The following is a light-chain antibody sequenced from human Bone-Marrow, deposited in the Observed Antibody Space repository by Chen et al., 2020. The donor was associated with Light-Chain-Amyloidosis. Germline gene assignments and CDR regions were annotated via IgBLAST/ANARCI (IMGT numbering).Light chain of an antibody. CDR1: ESLLYRSNNKNY. CDR3: QQYYSTPYT. V-gene: IGKV4-1*01. Sequence: DIVMTQSLDSLAVSLGERATINCKSSESLLYRSNNKNYLGWYQQKPGQSPKLLMYWASTRESGVPDRFSGSGSGTDFTLTNSSLQAEDVAVYYCQQYYSTPYTFGPGTKLEIQ. J-gene: IGKJ2*01. CDR2: WAS.